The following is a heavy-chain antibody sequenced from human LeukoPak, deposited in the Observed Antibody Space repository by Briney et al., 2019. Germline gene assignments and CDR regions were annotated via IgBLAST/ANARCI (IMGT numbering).Heavy chain of an antibody. V-gene: IGHV3-53*01. CDR3: ARDSPGSYFDY. CDR2: IYSGGST. CDR1: GFTVSSNY. Sequence: GGSLRLSCAASGFTVSSNYMSWVRQAPGKGLEWVSVIYSGGSTYYADSVKGRFTISRDNSKNTLYLQMNSLRAEDTAVYYCARDSPGSYFDYWGQGTLVTVSS. J-gene: IGHJ4*02.